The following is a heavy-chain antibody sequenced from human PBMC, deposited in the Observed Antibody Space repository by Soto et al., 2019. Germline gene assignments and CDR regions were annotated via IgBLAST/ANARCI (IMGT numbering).Heavy chain of an antibody. CDR2: IYYSGSI. Sequence: SETLSLTCIVSDGSINTHYWSWIRQPPGKGLEWIGYIYYSGSINYNPSLKSRVTISVDTSKNQFSLKLTSVTAADTAVYYCASPSLGDCSSTSCSNDAFEIWGQGTMGTFSS. CDR1: DGSINTHY. CDR3: ASPSLGDCSSTSCSNDAFEI. D-gene: IGHD2-2*01. V-gene: IGHV4-59*08. J-gene: IGHJ3*02.